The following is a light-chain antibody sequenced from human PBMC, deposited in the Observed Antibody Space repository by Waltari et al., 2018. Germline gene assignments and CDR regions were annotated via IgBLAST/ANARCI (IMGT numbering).Light chain of an antibody. CDR2: DFS. V-gene: IGLV2-11*01. Sequence: QSVLTQPRSVSGSPGQSVTISCTGTSSDVGGYNYVSWYQQHPGTAPKHMIYDFSKRPSGVCDRFSGSKSGNTASLTISGLHAEDEADYYCCSYAGSYTGVFGGGTKLTVL. CDR1: SSDVGGYNY. CDR3: CSYAGSYTGV. J-gene: IGLJ2*01.